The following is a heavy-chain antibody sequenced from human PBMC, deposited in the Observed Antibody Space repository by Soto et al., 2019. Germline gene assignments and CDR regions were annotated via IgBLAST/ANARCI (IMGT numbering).Heavy chain of an antibody. Sequence: QVQLEESGGGVVQPGRSLRLSCAASGFTFSNYGMHWVRQAPGKGLEWLAVIWYDGSDKYYADSVKGRFTISRDNSKNTLYLQMNSLRPEDTAVYYCANGRATYGLLTHDYWGQGTLVTVSS. CDR2: IWYDGSDK. D-gene: IGHD3-10*01. V-gene: IGHV3-33*06. J-gene: IGHJ4*02. CDR3: ANGRATYGLLTHDY. CDR1: GFTFSNYG.